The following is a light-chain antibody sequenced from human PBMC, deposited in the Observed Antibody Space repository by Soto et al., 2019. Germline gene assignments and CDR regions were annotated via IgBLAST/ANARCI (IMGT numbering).Light chain of an antibody. CDR3: QQANNFPHT. Sequence: DIQMTQSPSSLSASVGDRVTITCRASQSISKYLAWYQQTPGKAPKLLIYAASSVQSGVPSRFSGSGSGTDFTLTISSLQPEDVATYSCQQANNFPHTFGRGTKVDIK. CDR2: AAS. V-gene: IGKV1-27*01. J-gene: IGKJ4*01. CDR1: QSISKY.